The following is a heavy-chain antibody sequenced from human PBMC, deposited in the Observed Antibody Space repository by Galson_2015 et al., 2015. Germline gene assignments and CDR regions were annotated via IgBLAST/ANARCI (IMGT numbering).Heavy chain of an antibody. V-gene: IGHV1-69*13. CDR1: GGAFGSHA. CDR2: IIPNYGTT. J-gene: IGHJ6*03. D-gene: IGHD5/OR15-5a*01. CDR3: ARGIVYGTNYVFHCYMEV. Sequence: SVKVSCKASGGAFGSHAINWVRQAPGGGLEWMGGIIPNYGTTHYAQKFQGRVTITAAESTSTGYMELNGVTTEDTAVYFCARGIVYGTNYVFHCYMEVWGKGTTVTVSS.